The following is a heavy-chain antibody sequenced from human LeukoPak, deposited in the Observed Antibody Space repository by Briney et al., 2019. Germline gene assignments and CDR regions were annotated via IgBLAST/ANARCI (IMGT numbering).Heavy chain of an antibody. Sequence: GGSRRLSCTSSGFDFNTFAMNWVRQAPGKGLEWVSGISASGSRTYYGGAAKGRFTISRDDSKNMLFLDMKNLKGEDTATYFCARDRSPYYHDSSGYGAFNVWGQGTTVTVSS. CDR2: ISASGSRT. V-gene: IGHV3-23*01. CDR3: ARDRSPYYHDSSGYGAFNV. J-gene: IGHJ3*01. D-gene: IGHD3-22*01. CDR1: GFDFNTFA.